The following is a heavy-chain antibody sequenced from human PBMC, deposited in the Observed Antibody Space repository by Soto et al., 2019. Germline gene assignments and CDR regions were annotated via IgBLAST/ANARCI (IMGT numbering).Heavy chain of an antibody. D-gene: IGHD1-1*01. CDR1: GVSIRSSAYH. CDR2: VDQSGTT. CDR3: ARRMNVAGGWFDS. J-gene: IGHJ5*01. V-gene: IGHV4-39*02. Sequence: PSETLSLTCAVPGVSIRSSAYHWGWVRQPPGKGLEWLGSVDQSGTTYYNPSLNRRVTISLDTSKSHFSLKVTSATAADTAVYYCARRMNVAGGWFDSWGQGTPVTAPQ.